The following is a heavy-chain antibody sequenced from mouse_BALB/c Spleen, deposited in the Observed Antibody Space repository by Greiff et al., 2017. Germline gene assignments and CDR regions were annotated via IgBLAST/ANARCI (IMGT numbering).Heavy chain of an antibody. V-gene: IGHV1-5*01. CDR2: IYPGNSDT. CDR1: GYSFTSYW. J-gene: IGHJ3*01. D-gene: IGHD2-2*01. Sequence: EVQLQESGTVLARPGASVKMSCKASGYSFTSYWMHWVKQRPGQGLEWIGAIYPGNSDTSYNQKFKGKAKLTAVTSASTAYMELSSLTNEDSAVYYCTIRVYYGYDGGFAYWGQGTLVTVSA. CDR3: TIRVYYGYDGGFAY.